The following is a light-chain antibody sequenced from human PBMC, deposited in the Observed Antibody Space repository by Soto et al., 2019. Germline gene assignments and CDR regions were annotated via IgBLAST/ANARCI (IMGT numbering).Light chain of an antibody. V-gene: IGLV2-14*01. J-gene: IGLJ2*01. CDR1: SSDVAGYDS. Sequence: QSVLSQPASVSGSPGQSITISCTETSSDVAGYDSFSWYQQHPGKAPKLIIYEVSHRPSGVSSRFSASKSGNTASLTISGLQSEDEADYYCSSYTTSSTVVFGGGTKLTVL. CDR2: EVS. CDR3: SSYTTSSTVV.